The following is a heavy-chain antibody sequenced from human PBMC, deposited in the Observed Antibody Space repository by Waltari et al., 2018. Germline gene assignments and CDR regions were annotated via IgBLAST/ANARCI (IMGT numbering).Heavy chain of an antibody. CDR3: ASHFEDYYYYMDV. CDR2: IGANGDYI. Sequence: EVQLVESGGGLVTPGESLRRSCVAPGFSFPSYTMNWVRQAPGKGLEWVSSIGANGDYIYYADSVKSRFTTSRDNARNSLYLQMTSLRVEDTAIYFCASHFEDYYYYMDVWGKGTTVTVSS. CDR1: GFSFPSYT. V-gene: IGHV3-21*01. J-gene: IGHJ6*03.